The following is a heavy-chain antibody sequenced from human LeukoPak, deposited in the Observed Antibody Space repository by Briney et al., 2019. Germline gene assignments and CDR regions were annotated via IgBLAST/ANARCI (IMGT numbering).Heavy chain of an antibody. J-gene: IGHJ3*02. CDR1: GYTFTGYY. D-gene: IGHD6-19*01. CDR3: GRAAAGAGTRNDAFDI. Sequence: ASVKVSCKASGYTFTGYYMHWVRQAPRQGLEWMGWINPNSGGTNYAQMFQGRATMTRRPSIRPAYMELSMRRSDDPGVYLFGRAAAGAGTRNDAFDIWGQGTMVTVSS. CDR2: INPNSGGT. V-gene: IGHV1-2*02.